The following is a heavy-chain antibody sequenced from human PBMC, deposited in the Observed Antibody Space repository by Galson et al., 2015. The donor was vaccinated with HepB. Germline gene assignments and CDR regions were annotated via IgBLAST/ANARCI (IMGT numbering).Heavy chain of an antibody. CDR2: IKSKTDGGTT. D-gene: IGHD1-26*01. CDR1: GFTFSNAW. J-gene: IGHJ4*02. V-gene: IGHV3-15*01. CDR3: AREPRGDPGAAIDY. Sequence: SLRLSCAASGFTFSNAWMSWVRQAPGKGLEWVGRIKSKTDGGTTDYAAPVKGRFTISRDDSKNTLYLQMNSLKTEDTAVYYCAREPRGDPGAAIDYWGQGTLVTVSS.